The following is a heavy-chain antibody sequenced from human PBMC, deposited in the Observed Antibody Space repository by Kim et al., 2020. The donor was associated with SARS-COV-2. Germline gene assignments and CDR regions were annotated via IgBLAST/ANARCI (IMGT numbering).Heavy chain of an antibody. CDR2: INPSGGST. CDR3: ARAPTTGSVVVVAATPLDYYPYGMDV. D-gene: IGHD2-15*01. CDR1: GYTFTSYY. Sequence: ASVKVSCKASGYTFTSYYMHWVRQAPGQGLEWMGIINPSGGSTSHAQKFQGRVTMTRDTSTSTVYMELSSLRSEDTAVYYCARAPTTGSVVVVAATPLDYYPYGMDVWGQGTTVTVSS. J-gene: IGHJ6*02. V-gene: IGHV1-46*01.